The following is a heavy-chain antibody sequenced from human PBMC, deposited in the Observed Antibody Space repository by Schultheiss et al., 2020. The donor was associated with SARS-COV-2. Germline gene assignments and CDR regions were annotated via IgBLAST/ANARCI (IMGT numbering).Heavy chain of an antibody. J-gene: IGHJ6*02. CDR2: ISSNGGST. D-gene: IGHD3-3*01. Sequence: GGSLRLSCAASGFTFSSYWMSWVRQAPGKGLEYVSAISSNGGSTYYADSVKGRFTISRDNSKNTLYLQMNSLRAEDTAVYYCATDPYTIFGVVANYGMDVWGQGTTVTVSS. V-gene: IGHV3-64*04. CDR1: GFTFSSYW. CDR3: ATDPYTIFGVVANYGMDV.